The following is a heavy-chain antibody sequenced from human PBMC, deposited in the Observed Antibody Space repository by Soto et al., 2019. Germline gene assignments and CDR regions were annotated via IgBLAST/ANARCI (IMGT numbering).Heavy chain of an antibody. CDR1: GGSISNFY. J-gene: IGHJ4*02. CDR2: VDYSGTA. Sequence: SETLSLTCTVSGGSISNFYWSWIRQPPGKGLEWIGYVDYSGTANYNPSLKCRVSMSVDTSKNQLSLKVTSVTAADTAMYYCARADTAMTTPFDYWGQGTLVTVSS. D-gene: IGHD5-18*01. V-gene: IGHV4-59*12. CDR3: ARADTAMTTPFDY.